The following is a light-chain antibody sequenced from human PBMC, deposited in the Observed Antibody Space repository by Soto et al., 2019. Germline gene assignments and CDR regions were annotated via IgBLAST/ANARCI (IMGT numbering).Light chain of an antibody. CDR2: GAS. J-gene: IGKJ4*01. CDR3: QQYGSSPPLT. Sequence: EIVLTQSPGTLPLSPGERATLSCRASQSVSSSLAWYQQKPGQAPRLLIYGASSRATGIPDRFSGSGSGTDFTLAISRLEPEDFAVYYCQQYGSSPPLTFGGGTKVDIK. CDR1: QSVSSS. V-gene: IGKV3-20*01.